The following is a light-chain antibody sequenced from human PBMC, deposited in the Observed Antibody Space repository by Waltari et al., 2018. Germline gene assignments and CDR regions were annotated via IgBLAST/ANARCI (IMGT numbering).Light chain of an antibody. CDR1: QSISSW. V-gene: IGKV1-5*03. J-gene: IGKJ1*01. CDR3: QQYNSYPG. CDR2: KAS. Sequence: DIQLTQSPSTLSASVGDRVTITCRASQSISSWLAWYQQKPGKAPKLLTYKASSLESGVPSRFSGSGSGTEFTLTISSLQPDDFATYYCQQYNSYPGFGQGTKVEIK.